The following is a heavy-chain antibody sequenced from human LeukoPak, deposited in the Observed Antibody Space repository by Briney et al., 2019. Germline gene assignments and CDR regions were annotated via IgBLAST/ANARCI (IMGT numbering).Heavy chain of an antibody. V-gene: IGHV1-46*01. CDR1: GYTFTSYY. Sequence: ASVKVSCKASGYTFTSYYMHWVRQAPGQGLEWMGIINPSGGSTSYAQKFQGRVTMTRDTSTSTVYMELSSLRSEDTAGYYCALSGSSWYGAFDIWGQGTMVTVSS. CDR2: INPSGGST. J-gene: IGHJ3*02. D-gene: IGHD6-13*01. CDR3: ALSGSSWYGAFDI.